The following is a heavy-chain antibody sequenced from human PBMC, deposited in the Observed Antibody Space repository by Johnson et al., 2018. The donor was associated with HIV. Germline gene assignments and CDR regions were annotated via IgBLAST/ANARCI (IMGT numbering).Heavy chain of an antibody. CDR3: AKVDGSGTWGAFDI. J-gene: IGHJ3*02. D-gene: IGHD3-10*01. Sequence: QVQLVESGGGVVQPGRSLRLSCAASGFTFSSYAMHWVRQAPGKGLEWVAVISYDGSNKYYADSVKGRFTISRDNSKNTLYLQMNSLRAEDTAVYYCAKVDGSGTWGAFDIWGQGTMVTVSS. CDR1: GFTFSSYA. V-gene: IGHV3-30-3*01. CDR2: ISYDGSNK.